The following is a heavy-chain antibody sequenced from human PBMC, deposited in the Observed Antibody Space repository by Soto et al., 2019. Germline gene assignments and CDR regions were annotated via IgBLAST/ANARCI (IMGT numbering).Heavy chain of an antibody. CDR2: VHNSGRA. D-gene: IGHD2-8*01. Sequence: SETLSLTCAVSGASITAYYWAWVRQPPGKGLEYIGHVHNSGRADYNPSLRSRVTISVDTSRNQFSLHLNSVTAADTAVYFCARHENGWTYPLAYWGQGTLVTVSS. J-gene: IGHJ4*02. V-gene: IGHV4-59*08. CDR1: GASITAYY. CDR3: ARHENGWTYPLAY.